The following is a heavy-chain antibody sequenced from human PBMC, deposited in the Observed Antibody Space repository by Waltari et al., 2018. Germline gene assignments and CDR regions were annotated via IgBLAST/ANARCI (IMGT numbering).Heavy chain of an antibody. J-gene: IGHJ4*02. CDR1: GLTLSSQW. CDR3: VDGNFAY. V-gene: IGHV3-7*01. Sequence: EVQLVESGGALVQPGGSLRLSCAASGLTLSSQWMVWVRQAHGQGLGGVATRNEGGSGTYYVDSVKGRFTISRDNAENSLYLQMNSLRAEDTAVYYCVDGNFAYWGQGTLVTVAS. CDR2: RNEGGSGT.